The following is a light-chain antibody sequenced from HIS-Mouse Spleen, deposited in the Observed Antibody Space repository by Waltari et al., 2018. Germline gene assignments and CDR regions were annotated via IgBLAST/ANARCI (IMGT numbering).Light chain of an antibody. CDR1: QSVSSY. V-gene: IGKV3-11*01. CDR2: DAS. J-gene: IGKJ4*01. CDR3: QQRSNWLT. Sequence: EIVLTQSPATLSLSPGESATLPCRASQSVSSYLAWYQQKPGQAPRLLIYDASNRATGIPARFSGSGSGTDFTLTISSLEPEDFAVYYCQQRSNWLTFGGGTKVEIK.